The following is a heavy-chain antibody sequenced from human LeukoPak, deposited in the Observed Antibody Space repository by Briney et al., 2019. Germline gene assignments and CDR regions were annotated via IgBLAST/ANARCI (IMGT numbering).Heavy chain of an antibody. Sequence: GGSLRLSCEASGFTFTSYAMRWVRQAPGKGLEWVSSVSASGSATFYTDSMNGRFTISRDNAKNTFFLQMKNLRPGDTALYYCAKGRDTSGRQNFDFWGQGTLVTVSP. D-gene: IGHD6-19*01. V-gene: IGHV3-23*01. J-gene: IGHJ4*02. CDR3: AKGRDTSGRQNFDF. CDR1: GFTFTSYA. CDR2: VSASGSAT.